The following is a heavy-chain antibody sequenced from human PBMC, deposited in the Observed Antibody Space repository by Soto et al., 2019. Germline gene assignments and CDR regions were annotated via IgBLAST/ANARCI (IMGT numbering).Heavy chain of an antibody. CDR2: IKQDGSEK. J-gene: IGHJ3*02. CDR3: ARDCYGGNSDAFDI. CDR1: GFTFSSYW. D-gene: IGHD4-17*01. Sequence: PGGSLRLSCAASGFTFSSYWMSWVRQAPGKGLEWVANIKQDGSEKYYVDSVKGRFTISRDNAKNSLYLQMNSLRAEDTAVYYCARDCYGGNSDAFDIWGQGTMVTVSS. V-gene: IGHV3-7*04.